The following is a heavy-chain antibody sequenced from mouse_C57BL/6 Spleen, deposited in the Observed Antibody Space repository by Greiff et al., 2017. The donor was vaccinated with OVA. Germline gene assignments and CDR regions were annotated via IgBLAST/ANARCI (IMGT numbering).Heavy chain of an antibody. V-gene: IGHV1-69*01. CDR3: ARNYGSSGAMDY. Sequence: VQLQQPGAELVMPGASVKLSCKASGYTFTSYWMHWVKQRPGQGLEWIGEIDPSDSYTNYNQKFKGKSTLTVDKSSSTAYMQLSSLTSEDSAVDYCARNYGSSGAMDYWGQGTSVTVSS. CDR1: GYTFTSYW. J-gene: IGHJ4*01. CDR2: IDPSDSYT. D-gene: IGHD1-1*01.